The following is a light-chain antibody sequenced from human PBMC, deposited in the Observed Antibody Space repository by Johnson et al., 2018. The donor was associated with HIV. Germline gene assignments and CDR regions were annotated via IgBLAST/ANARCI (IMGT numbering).Light chain of an antibody. V-gene: IGLV1-51*02. CDR3: GTWDSSLSAGGV. CDR2: ENN. CDR1: SSNIGNNY. Sequence: QSVLTQPPSVSAAPGQKVTISCSGSSSNIGNNYVSWYQQLPGTAPKLLIYENNKRPSGIPDRFSGSKSGTSATLGITGLQTGDEADYYCGTWDSSLSAGGVFGTGTKVTGL. J-gene: IGLJ1*01.